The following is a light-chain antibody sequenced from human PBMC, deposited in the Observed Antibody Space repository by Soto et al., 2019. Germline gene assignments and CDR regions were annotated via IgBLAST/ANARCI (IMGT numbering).Light chain of an antibody. CDR3: MQALQTPPWA. V-gene: IGKV2-28*01. CDR2: LGS. CDR1: QSLLQSNGYNY. Sequence: DVVMTQSPLSLPVTLGQPASISCRSSQSLLQSNGYNYLDWYLQKPGQSPQLLIYLGSSRASGVPDRFSGSGSGTDFTLKISRVEAEDVGVYYCMQALQTPPWAFGQGTKVDIK. J-gene: IGKJ1*01.